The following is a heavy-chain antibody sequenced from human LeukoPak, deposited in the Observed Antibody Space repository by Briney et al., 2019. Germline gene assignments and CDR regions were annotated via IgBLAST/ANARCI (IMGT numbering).Heavy chain of an antibody. Sequence: SETLSLTCTVSGGPISDYYWSWIRQPPGKGLEWIAYIHNNGNTNSNPPLKSRVTISIDTSKNQFPLMLTSVTAADTAVYYCARHTVSRAGGDFDYWGQGTLVTVSS. D-gene: IGHD2-8*01. V-gene: IGHV4-59*08. CDR2: IHNNGNT. J-gene: IGHJ4*02. CDR3: ARHTVSRAGGDFDY. CDR1: GGPISDYY.